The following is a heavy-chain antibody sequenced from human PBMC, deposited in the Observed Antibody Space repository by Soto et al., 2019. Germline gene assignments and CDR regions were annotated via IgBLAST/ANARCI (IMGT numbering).Heavy chain of an antibody. CDR3: AHGDPYTYGP. J-gene: IGHJ5*02. CDR1: GFSLSTSGVG. Sequence: SGPTLVNPTQTLTLTCTFSGFSLSTSGVGVGWIRQPPGKALEWLAVIYWNDDKRYSPALKSRVTITKDTSKNQVVLTMTNMDPVDTATHYCAHGDPYTYGPWXQGTLVTVSS. CDR2: IYWNDDK. V-gene: IGHV2-5*01. D-gene: IGHD5-18*01.